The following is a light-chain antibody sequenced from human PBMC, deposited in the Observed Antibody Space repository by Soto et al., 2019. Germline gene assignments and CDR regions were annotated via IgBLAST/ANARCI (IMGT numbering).Light chain of an antibody. CDR2: KVS. V-gene: IGLV2-14*01. CDR1: SSDVGGYNY. Sequence: QSALTQPASVSGSPGQSITISCTGTSSDVGGYNYVSWYQQHPGKAPKLMISKVSNRPSGVSNRFSGSKSGNTASLTISGLQAADEADYYCSSYTSSSTGVVFGGGTKLTVL. CDR3: SSYTSSSTGVV. J-gene: IGLJ2*01.